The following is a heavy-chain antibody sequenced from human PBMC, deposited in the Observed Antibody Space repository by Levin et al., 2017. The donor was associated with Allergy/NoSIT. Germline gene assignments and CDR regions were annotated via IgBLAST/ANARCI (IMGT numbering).Heavy chain of an antibody. D-gene: IGHD2-15*01. Sequence: GGSLRLSCAASGFTFSSYGMHWVRQAPGKGLEWVAVISYDGSNKYYADSVKGRFTISRDNSKNTLYLQMNSLRAEGTAVYYCAKDPVHCSGGSCGRRYYYYMDVWGKGTTVTVSS. V-gene: IGHV3-30*18. CDR1: GFTFSSYG. CDR3: AKDPVHCSGGSCGRRYYYYMDV. J-gene: IGHJ6*03. CDR2: ISYDGSNK.